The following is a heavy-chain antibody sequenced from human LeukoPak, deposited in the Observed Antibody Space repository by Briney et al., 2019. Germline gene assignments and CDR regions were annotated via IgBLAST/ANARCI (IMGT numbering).Heavy chain of an antibody. Sequence: PGGSLRLSCAASGFTFSSYAMHWVRQAPGKGLEWVAVISYDGSNKYYADSVKGRFTISRDNSKNTLYLQMNSLRAEDTAVYYCARSGQSGLPWGNDAFDIWGQGTMVTVSS. CDR2: ISYDGSNK. CDR1: GFTFSSYA. D-gene: IGHD2-2*01. CDR3: ARSGQSGLPWGNDAFDI. J-gene: IGHJ3*02. V-gene: IGHV3-30-3*01.